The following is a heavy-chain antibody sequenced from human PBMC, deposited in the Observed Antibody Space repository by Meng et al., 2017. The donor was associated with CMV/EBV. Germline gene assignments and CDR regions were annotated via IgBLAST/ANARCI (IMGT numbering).Heavy chain of an antibody. J-gene: IGHJ6*02. Sequence: ASVKVSCKASGYTFTGYYMHWVRQAPGQGLEWMGWINPNSGGTNYAQKFQGRVTMTRDTSISTAYMELSSVTAADTAVYYCARDVWSIFGVVIKEVGMDVWGQGTTVTVSS. CDR3: ARDVWSIFGVVIKEVGMDV. D-gene: IGHD3-3*01. CDR2: INPNSGGT. V-gene: IGHV1-2*02. CDR1: GYTFTGYY.